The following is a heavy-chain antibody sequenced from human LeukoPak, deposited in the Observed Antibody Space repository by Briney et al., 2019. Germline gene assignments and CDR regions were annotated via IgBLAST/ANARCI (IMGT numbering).Heavy chain of an antibody. CDR2: INPIVGST. D-gene: IGHD1-26*01. Sequence: ASVKVSCKASGYTFTSYYMHWVRQAPGQGLEWMGIINPIVGSTSYAQKFQGRVRMTRDTSTSTVYMELSSLRSEDTAVYYCARDRGIVGVLTGWFDPWGQGTLVTVSS. CDR1: GYTFTSYY. CDR3: ARDRGIVGVLTGWFDP. V-gene: IGHV1-46*01. J-gene: IGHJ5*02.